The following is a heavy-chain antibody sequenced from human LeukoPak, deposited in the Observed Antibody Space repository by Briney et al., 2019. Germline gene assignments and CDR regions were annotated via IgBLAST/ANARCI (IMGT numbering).Heavy chain of an antibody. J-gene: IGHJ4*02. CDR1: GFTFSSYE. CDR3: ARFRSGYSHENYFDY. V-gene: IGHV3-48*03. Sequence: GGSLRLSCAASGFTFSSYEMNWVRQAPGKGLEWVSYISGRGSTIYYADSVKGRFTISRDNAKDSLYLQVNSLRAEDTAVYYCARFRSGYSHENYFDYWGQGTLVTVSS. D-gene: IGHD5-18*01. CDR2: ISGRGSTI.